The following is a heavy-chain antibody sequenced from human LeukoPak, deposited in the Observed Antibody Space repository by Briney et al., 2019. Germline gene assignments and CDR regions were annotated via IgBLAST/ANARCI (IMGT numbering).Heavy chain of an antibody. CDR1: GFTFDDYA. V-gene: IGHV3-9*01. D-gene: IGHD6-13*01. CDR3: AKASGRSWYGDSWFDP. Sequence: PGGSLRLSCAASGFTFDDYAMHWVRQPPGKGLEWVSGISWKSDNIGYADSVKGRFTISRDNAKNSLYLQMSSLRPEDTALYYCAKASGRSWYGDSWFDPWGQGTLVTVSS. CDR2: ISWKSDNI. J-gene: IGHJ5*02.